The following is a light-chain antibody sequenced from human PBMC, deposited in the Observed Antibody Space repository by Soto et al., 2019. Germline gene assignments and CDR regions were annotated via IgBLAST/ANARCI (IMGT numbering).Light chain of an antibody. CDR3: QQYNDWPPIT. V-gene: IGKV3-15*01. J-gene: IGKJ5*01. CDR2: GAS. CDR1: QSVSSN. Sequence: ELVLTQSPVTLSVSPEEGDTNSCRASQSVSSNLAWYQQKPGQAPRLLIYGASTRATGIPARFSGSGSGTEFTLTLSSLQSEDFAVYYCQQYNDWPPITFGQGTRLEIK.